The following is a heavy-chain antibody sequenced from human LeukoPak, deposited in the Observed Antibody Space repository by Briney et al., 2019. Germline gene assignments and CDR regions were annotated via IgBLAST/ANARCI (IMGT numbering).Heavy chain of an antibody. J-gene: IGHJ4*02. V-gene: IGHV1-46*01. Sequence: WASVKVSCKASGYTFTSYYMSWVRQAPGQGLEWMGIINPSGGSTTYTQKFQGRVTMTRDTSTRIVYMELSSLKSEDTAVYYCARGGGYGSGPYWGQGTLVTVSS. CDR2: INPSGGST. CDR1: GYTFTSYY. CDR3: ARGGGYGSGPY. D-gene: IGHD3-10*01.